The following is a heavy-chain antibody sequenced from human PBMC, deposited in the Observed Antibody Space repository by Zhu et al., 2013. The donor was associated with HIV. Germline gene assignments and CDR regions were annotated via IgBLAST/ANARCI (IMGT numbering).Heavy chain of an antibody. D-gene: IGHD3-22*01. CDR2: VVPVLGTD. J-gene: IGHJ4*02. CDR1: GSTFSSYA. CDR3: ARDHNSGYYSYFDY. Sequence: QVQLVQSGPEVKKPGSSVKVSCKSSGSTFSSYAFSWVRQAPGQGLEWMGDVVPVLGTDNYSPRFRGRVTITADETTRTAYMDLSGLTSDDTAVYYCARDHNSGYYSYFDYWGQGTLVTVSS. V-gene: IGHV1-69*01.